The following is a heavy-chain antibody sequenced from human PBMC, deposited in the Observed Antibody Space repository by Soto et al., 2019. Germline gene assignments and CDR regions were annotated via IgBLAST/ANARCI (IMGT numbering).Heavy chain of an antibody. CDR2: INVGNGNT. Sequence: QVQLVQSGAEVKKPGASVKVSCKASGYTFTTYTMHWVRQAPGQRLEWMGWINVGNGNTKYSQKFQGRVTITRDTSASTAYMELSSLRSEDTAVYYCARFRGGAYGMDVWGQGTTVTVSS. V-gene: IGHV1-3*01. D-gene: IGHD2-15*01. CDR1: GYTFTTYT. J-gene: IGHJ6*02. CDR3: ARFRGGAYGMDV.